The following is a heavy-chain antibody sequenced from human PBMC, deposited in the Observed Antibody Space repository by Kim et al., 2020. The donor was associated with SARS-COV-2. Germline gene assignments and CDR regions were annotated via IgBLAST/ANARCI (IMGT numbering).Heavy chain of an antibody. D-gene: IGHD6-19*01. J-gene: IGHJ4*02. Sequence: GGSLRLSCAASGFTFSSSWMHWVRQAPGKGLVWVSHIYGDGSTTNYADSVKGRFTISRDNAKSTLYLQMNSLRDEDTAVYYCARDGPGPQLDFDYWGQG. CDR1: GFTFSSSW. CDR2: IYGDGSTT. V-gene: IGHV3-74*01. CDR3: ARDGPGPQLDFDY.